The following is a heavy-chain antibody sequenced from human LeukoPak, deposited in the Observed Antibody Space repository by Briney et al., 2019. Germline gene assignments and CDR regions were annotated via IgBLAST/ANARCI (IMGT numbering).Heavy chain of an antibody. CDR2: INSDESIT. V-gene: IGHV3-74*01. CDR1: GFTFSNYW. J-gene: IGHJ6*02. D-gene: IGHD1-26*01. Sequence: GGSLRLSCAASGFTFSNYWMHWVRQAPGKGLVWVSRINSDESITNYADSVKGRFTISRDNAKNTLYLQMNSLRAEDTAVYYCARSWDRNPPYHYYGMDVWGQGTTVTVSS. CDR3: ARSWDRNPPYHYYGMDV.